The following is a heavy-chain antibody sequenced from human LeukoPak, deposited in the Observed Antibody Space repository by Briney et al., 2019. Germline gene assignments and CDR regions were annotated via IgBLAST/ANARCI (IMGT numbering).Heavy chain of an antibody. CDR3: ARHTGSTWSTGY. J-gene: IGHJ4*02. V-gene: IGHV3-23*01. Sequence: GGSLRLSCAASGFTFSSYAMSWVRQAPGKGLEWVSAISGSGGSTYYADSVKGRFTISRDNSKNTPYLQMNSLRAEDTAVYYCARHTGSTWSTGYWGQGTLVTVSS. CDR2: ISGSGGST. CDR1: GFTFSSYA. D-gene: IGHD6-13*01.